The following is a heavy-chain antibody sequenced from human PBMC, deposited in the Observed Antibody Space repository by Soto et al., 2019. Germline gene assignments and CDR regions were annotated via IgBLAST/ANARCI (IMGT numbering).Heavy chain of an antibody. CDR1: GASINSGGNY. V-gene: IGHV4-31*03. J-gene: IGHJ3*02. D-gene: IGHD3-22*01. Sequence: SETLSLTCTVSGASINSGGNYWSWIRQHPGQGLEWIGYIFFSESTYHNPSLKSRVTISVDTSKNQFSLKLSSVTAADTAVYYCARSPKYYYDTSRAFDIWGPGTVVTVSS. CDR3: ARSPKYYYDTSRAFDI. CDR2: IFFSEST.